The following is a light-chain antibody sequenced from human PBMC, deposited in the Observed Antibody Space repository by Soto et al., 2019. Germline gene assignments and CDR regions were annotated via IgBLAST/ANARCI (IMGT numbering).Light chain of an antibody. CDR3: QQYNNWPLWT. V-gene: IGKV3-15*01. CDR2: RAS. CDR1: QSVSSN. Sequence: EMVMTQSRATRSVSPGNRATLCYWASQSVSSNLAWYQKKPGQAPRLLVWRASIRATDMAARFSGSESGTEFTLTISSLQPEDSAVYYCQQYNNWPLWTFSQGTKVDIK. J-gene: IGKJ1*01.